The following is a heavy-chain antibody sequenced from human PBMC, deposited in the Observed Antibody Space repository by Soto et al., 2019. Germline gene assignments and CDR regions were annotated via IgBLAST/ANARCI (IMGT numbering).Heavy chain of an antibody. V-gene: IGHV4-59*01. CDR3: ARGKGMRYYYYMDV. CDR1: DGSISNYF. CDR2: IYYGGST. Sequence: SETLSLTCTVSDGSISNYFWSWIRQPPGKGLEWIGYIYYGGSTNHNPSLKSRVTISLDTSKNQFSLKLNSVTAADTAVYYCARGKGMRYYYYMDVWGKGTTVTVSS. J-gene: IGHJ6*03.